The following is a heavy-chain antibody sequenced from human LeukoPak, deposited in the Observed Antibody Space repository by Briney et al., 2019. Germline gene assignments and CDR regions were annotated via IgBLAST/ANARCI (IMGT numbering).Heavy chain of an antibody. CDR1: GGTFSSYA. Sequence: ASVKVSCKASGGTFSSYAISWMRQAPGQGLEWMGWVSAYKGNTNYAQKVQGRITMTTDTVTSTAYMELKSLRSDDTAVYFCAREQDDYGDSFDFWGQGTLVTVSS. D-gene: IGHD4-17*01. J-gene: IGHJ4*02. V-gene: IGHV1-18*01. CDR2: VSAYKGNT. CDR3: AREQDDYGDSFDF.